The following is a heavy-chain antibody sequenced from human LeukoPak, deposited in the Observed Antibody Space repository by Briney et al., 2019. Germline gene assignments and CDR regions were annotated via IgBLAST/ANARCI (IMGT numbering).Heavy chain of an antibody. J-gene: IGHJ3*01. CDR2: VKSKTNGGTI. Sequence: GGSLRLSCAASGFTFSNAWMSWVRQAPGKGLEWVGRVKSKTNGGTIDYAAPVKGRFSISRDDSKNTLYLQMNGLKTEDTAVYYCTSNYYASRLADAFDFWGQGTMVTVSS. D-gene: IGHD2-2*01. CDR3: TSNYYASRLADAFDF. CDR1: GFTFSNAW. V-gene: IGHV3-15*01.